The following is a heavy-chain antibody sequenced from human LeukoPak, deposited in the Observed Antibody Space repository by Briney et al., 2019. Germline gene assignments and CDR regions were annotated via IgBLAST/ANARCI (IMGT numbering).Heavy chain of an antibody. J-gene: IGHJ4*02. D-gene: IGHD3-3*01. CDR2: IWYDGTNK. CDR1: GFTFSSYG. V-gene: IGHV3-33*06. CDR3: AKDTSSPIFGVAYYLDS. Sequence: GGSLRLSCAASGFTFSSYGMHWVRQAPGKGLEWVSVIWYDGTNKYYAASVKGRFTISRDNSKNTLYLQLNSLRAEDTAVYYCAKDTSSPIFGVAYYLDSWGQGTLVTVSS.